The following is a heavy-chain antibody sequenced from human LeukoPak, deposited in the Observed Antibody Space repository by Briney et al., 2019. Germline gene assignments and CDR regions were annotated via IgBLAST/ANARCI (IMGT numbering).Heavy chain of an antibody. CDR3: ARDFSRGSYKGRDYYMDV. Sequence: GGSLRFSCAASGFSFGTYAMHWVRQAPGKGLEWVALISYDGSNKYYADSVKGRFTISRDKSKNTLYLQMNSLRAEDTAVYYCARDFSRGSYKGRDYYMDVWGKGTTVTVSS. CDR2: ISYDGSNK. CDR1: GFSFGTYA. V-gene: IGHV3-30*04. D-gene: IGHD1-26*01. J-gene: IGHJ6*03.